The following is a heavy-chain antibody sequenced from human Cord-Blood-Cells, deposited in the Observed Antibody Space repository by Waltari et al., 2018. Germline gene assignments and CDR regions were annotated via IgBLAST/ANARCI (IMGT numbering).Heavy chain of an antibody. CDR3: ASTREYYYDSSGYYNAFDI. D-gene: IGHD3-22*01. CDR1: GGSISSSSYY. CDR2: IYYSAST. J-gene: IGHJ3*02. Sequence: QLQLQESGPGLVKPSETLSLTCTVSGGSISSSSYYWGWIRQPPGKGLEWIGSIYYSASTYDNPSLKIRVTISGDTSKKQFSLKLSSVTAADTAVYYCASTREYYYDSSGYYNAFDIWGQGTMVTVSS. V-gene: IGHV4-39*01.